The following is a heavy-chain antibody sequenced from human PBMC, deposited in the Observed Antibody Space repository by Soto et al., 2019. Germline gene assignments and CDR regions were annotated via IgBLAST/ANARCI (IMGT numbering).Heavy chain of an antibody. D-gene: IGHD2-2*02. Sequence: GESLKISCAASGFTFSSYSMNWVRQAPGKGLEWVSSISSSSSYIYYADSVKGRFTISRDNAKNSLYLQMNSLRAEDTAVYYCARYTAKGIPRDFDYWGQGTLVTVSS. CDR2: ISSSSSYI. CDR3: ARYTAKGIPRDFDY. J-gene: IGHJ4*02. V-gene: IGHV3-21*01. CDR1: GFTFSSYS.